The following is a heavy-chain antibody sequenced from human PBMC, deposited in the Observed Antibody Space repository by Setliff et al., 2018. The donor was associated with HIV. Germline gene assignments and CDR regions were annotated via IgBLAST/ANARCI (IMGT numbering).Heavy chain of an antibody. Sequence: SETLSLTCTVSGGSISSGNYYWNWIRQPAGKGLEWIGRIYISGSTNYNPSLESRVTISLDTSKNQFSLKLRSVTAADTAVYYCAREDYYDSSGDAFDIWGQGIMVTVSS. J-gene: IGHJ3*02. CDR2: IYISGST. CDR1: GGSISSGNYY. V-gene: IGHV4-61*02. CDR3: AREDYYDSSGDAFDI. D-gene: IGHD3-22*01.